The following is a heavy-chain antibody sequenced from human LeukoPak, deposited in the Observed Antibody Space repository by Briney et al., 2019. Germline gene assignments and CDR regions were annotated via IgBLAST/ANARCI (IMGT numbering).Heavy chain of an antibody. D-gene: IGHD3-10*01. CDR2: IYYSGSS. J-gene: IGHJ4*02. V-gene: IGHV4-59*12. CDR1: GGSISSFY. Sequence: SETLSLTCTVSGGSISSFYWNWIRQPPGKGLEWLGYIYYSGSSNYNPSLKSRITISVDTSKNQFSLNLSSVTAADTAVYYCAREVPIVRGLRWDYWGQGTLVTVSS. CDR3: AREVPIVRGLRWDY.